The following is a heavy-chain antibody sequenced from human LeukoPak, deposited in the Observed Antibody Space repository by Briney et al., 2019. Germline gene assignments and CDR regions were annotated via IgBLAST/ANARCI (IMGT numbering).Heavy chain of an antibody. CDR3: ATFVGVVPGGLRP. Sequence: GGSLRLSCVPSGFTSSAFCTSWVRRPPGKGLEWVANIKKDGREKEHVDSVKGRFTIFRDNAKNSVYLQMNSLRAEHTAVLYCATFVGVVPGGLRPWGEGTTVIVSS. J-gene: IGHJ6*04. V-gene: IGHV3-7*01. D-gene: IGHD2-8*02. CDR2: IKKDGREK. CDR1: GFTSSAFC.